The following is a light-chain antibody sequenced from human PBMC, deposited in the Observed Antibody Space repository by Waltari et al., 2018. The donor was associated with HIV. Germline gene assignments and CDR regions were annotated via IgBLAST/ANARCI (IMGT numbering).Light chain of an antibody. J-gene: IGKJ4*01. V-gene: IGKV2-28*01. Sequence: EIVLTQSPLSLPVTPGEPAAMSCRSRQSLRHRDGFNYLYWYLQKPGQSPQLLIYLGSNRASGVPGRFSGGGSDTYFTLKISRVEAEDVGIYYCMQALQAPPATFGGGTRVEI. CDR1: QSLRHRDGFNY. CDR2: LGS. CDR3: MQALQAPPAT.